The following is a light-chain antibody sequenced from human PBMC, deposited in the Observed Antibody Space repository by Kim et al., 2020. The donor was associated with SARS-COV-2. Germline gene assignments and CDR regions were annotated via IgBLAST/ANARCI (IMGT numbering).Light chain of an antibody. J-gene: IGKJ5*01. CDR2: GAS. CDR1: QDIRND. V-gene: IGKV1-17*01. Sequence: DIQMTQSPSSLSASVGDRVIITCRSSQDIRNDLGWYQQNPGGAPKRLIYGASSLQSGVPSRFSGSGSGTEFTLTISSLQPEDFATYFSLQHSTYPISFGQGTRLEIK. CDR3: LQHSTYPIS.